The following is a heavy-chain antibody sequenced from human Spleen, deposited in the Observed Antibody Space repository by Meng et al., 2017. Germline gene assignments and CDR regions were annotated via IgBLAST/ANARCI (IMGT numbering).Heavy chain of an antibody. CDR1: GGSISSGGYY. J-gene: IGHJ4*02. V-gene: IGHV4-61*02. CDR2: IDTSGST. CDR3: ARAGRFERQYYFDY. D-gene: IGHD3-9*01. Sequence: SETLSLTCTVSGGSISSGGYYWSWIRQPAGKGLEWIGRIDTSGSTNYNPSLKSRVTMSVDTSKNQFSLKLSSVTAADTAVYYCARAGRFERQYYFDYWGQGTLVTVSS.